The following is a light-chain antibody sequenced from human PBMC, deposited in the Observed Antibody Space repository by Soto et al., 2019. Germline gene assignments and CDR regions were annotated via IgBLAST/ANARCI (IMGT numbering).Light chain of an antibody. J-gene: IGLJ1*01. Sequence: QSDLTQPASVSGSPGQSITISCTGTSSDVGAYNYVSWYQQHPGKAPKLMIYDVSNRPSGVSNRFSGSKSGNTASLTISGLQAEDEADYYCSSYTSNSTLYVFGTGTKVTVL. CDR1: SSDVGAYNY. V-gene: IGLV2-14*01. CDR2: DVS. CDR3: SSYTSNSTLYV.